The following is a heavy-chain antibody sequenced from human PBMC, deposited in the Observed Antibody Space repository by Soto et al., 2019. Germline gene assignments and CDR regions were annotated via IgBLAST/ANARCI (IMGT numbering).Heavy chain of an antibody. D-gene: IGHD1-26*01. J-gene: IGHJ6*02. V-gene: IGHV1-18*04. CDR3: ARVALSGSYYYYYYGMDV. CDR1: GYTFTSYY. CDR2: ISAYNGNT. Sequence: ASVKVSFKASGYTFTSYYMHWVRQAPGQGLGWMGWISAYNGNTNYAQKLQGRVTMTTDTSTSTAYMELRSLRSDDTAVYYCARVALSGSYYYYYYGMDVWGQGTTVTVSS.